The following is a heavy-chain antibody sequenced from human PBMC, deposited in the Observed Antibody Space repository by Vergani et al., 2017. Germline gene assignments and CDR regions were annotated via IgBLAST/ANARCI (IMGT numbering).Heavy chain of an antibody. V-gene: IGHV1-69*04. CDR3: ARPNSYYGSGNFDY. Sequence: QVQLVQSGAEVKKPGSSVKVSCKASGGTFSSYAISWVRQAPGQGLEWMGRIIPILGIANYAQKFQGRVTITADKSTSTAYMELSSLRSEDTAVYYCARPNSYYGSGNFDYGGQGTLVTVSS. D-gene: IGHD3-10*01. J-gene: IGHJ4*02. CDR2: IIPILGIA. CDR1: GGTFSSYA.